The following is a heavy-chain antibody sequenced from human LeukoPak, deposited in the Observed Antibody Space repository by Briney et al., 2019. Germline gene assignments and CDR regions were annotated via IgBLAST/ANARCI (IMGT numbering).Heavy chain of an antibody. CDR3: GKDLSWGSTDY. CDR2: INSDGSSI. D-gene: IGHD6-13*01. V-gene: IGHV3-74*01. CDR1: GFVFSNNW. J-gene: IGHJ4*02. Sequence: GGSLRLSCAASGFVFSNNWMYWVPQAPGRGLVWVSRINSDGSSIAYADFVRGRFTISRDNAKNTLFLQMNSLTVEDTAMYYCGKDLSWGSTDYWGQGTLVTVSS.